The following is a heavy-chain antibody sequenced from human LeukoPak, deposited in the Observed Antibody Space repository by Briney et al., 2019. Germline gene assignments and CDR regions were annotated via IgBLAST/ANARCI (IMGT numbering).Heavy chain of an antibody. D-gene: IGHD4-23*01. CDR1: GFTFSSYG. Sequence: GGSLRLSCAASGFTFSSYGMHWVRQAPGKGLEWVAVISYDGSNKYYADSVKGRFTISRDNFKNTLYLQMNSLRAEDTAVYYCARATLGDPIHYYYYYGMDVWGQGTTVTVSS. V-gene: IGHV3-30*03. CDR3: ARATLGDPIHYYYYYGMDV. J-gene: IGHJ6*02. CDR2: ISYDGSNK.